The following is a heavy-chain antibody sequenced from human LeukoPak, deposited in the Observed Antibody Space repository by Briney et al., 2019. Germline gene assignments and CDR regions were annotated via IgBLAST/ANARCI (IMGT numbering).Heavy chain of an antibody. CDR3: GMSGDRVPLQDDVFDV. Sequence: NRGESLKISCKVSGCSFTSYCIGWVRQMPGKGLEWMGIIYPGDSGPTYSPSFQGQVTISVDKSINTAYLQWSSLQASDTAMYYCGMSGDRVPLQDDVFDVWGQGTMVTVST. CDR2: IYPGDSGP. CDR1: GCSFTSYC. D-gene: IGHD1-26*01. V-gene: IGHV5-51*01. J-gene: IGHJ3*01.